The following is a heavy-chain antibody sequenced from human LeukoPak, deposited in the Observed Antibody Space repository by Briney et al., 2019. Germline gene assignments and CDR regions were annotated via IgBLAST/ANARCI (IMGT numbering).Heavy chain of an antibody. J-gene: IGHJ4*02. Sequence: PSQTLSLTCTVSGGFISSGGYYWRWLRQHPGKGLEWIGYIYYSGSTYYNPSLESRVTISVDTSKNQFSLKLSSVTAADTAVYYCARAVYYGDYVGYFDYWGQGTLVTVSS. CDR1: GGFISSGGYY. CDR3: ARAVYYGDYVGYFDY. CDR2: IYYSGST. D-gene: IGHD4-17*01. V-gene: IGHV4-31*03.